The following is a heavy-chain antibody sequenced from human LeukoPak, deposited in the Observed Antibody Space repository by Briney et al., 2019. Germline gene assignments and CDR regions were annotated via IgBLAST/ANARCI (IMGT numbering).Heavy chain of an antibody. V-gene: IGHV3-74*01. CDR1: GFTFKLYW. CDR2: INDDGSDT. CDR3: ARDPSDDFWSGCYFDY. D-gene: IGHD3-3*01. J-gene: IGHJ4*02. Sequence: GGSLRLSCAASGFTFKLYWMHWVRQVPGKGPVWVARINDDGSDTVYADSVKGRFTISRDDAKNMLFLQMNSLRAEDTAVYYCARDPSDDFWSGCYFDYWGQGTLVTVSS.